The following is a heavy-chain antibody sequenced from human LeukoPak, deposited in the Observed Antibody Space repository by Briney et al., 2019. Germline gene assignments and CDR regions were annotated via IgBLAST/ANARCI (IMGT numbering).Heavy chain of an antibody. D-gene: IGHD3-10*01. Sequence: GVSLRLSCAASGFTFSSYWMHWVRQAPGKGRVWVSRIYSDRSGTTYAESVKGRFTISRDNSKNTLYLQMNSLRAEDTAVYYCARDLGHTSGLDYWGQGTLVTVSS. CDR3: ARDLGHTSGLDY. J-gene: IGHJ4*02. V-gene: IGHV3-74*01. CDR1: GFTFSSYW. CDR2: IYSDRSGT.